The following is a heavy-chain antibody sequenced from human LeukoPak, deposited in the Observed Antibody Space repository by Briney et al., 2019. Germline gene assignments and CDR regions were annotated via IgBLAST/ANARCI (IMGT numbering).Heavy chain of an antibody. D-gene: IGHD3-10*01. CDR1: GGSISSNSYY. CDR2: IYYSGST. CDR3: ARSRYYGSGRHPDY. Sequence: PSETLSLTCTVSGGSISSNSYYWGWIRQPPGKGLEWIGSIYYSGSTYYNPSLKSRVTISVDTSKNQFSLKLSSVTAADTAVYYCARSRYYGSGRHPDYWGQGTLVTVSS. V-gene: IGHV4-39*01. J-gene: IGHJ4*02.